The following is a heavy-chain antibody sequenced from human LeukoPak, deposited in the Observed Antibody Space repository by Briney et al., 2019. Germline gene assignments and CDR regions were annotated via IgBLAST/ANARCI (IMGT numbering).Heavy chain of an antibody. CDR2: ISAYNGNT. Sequence: GASVKVSCKASGGTFSSYAISWVRQAPGQGLEWMGWISAYNGNTNYAQKLQGRVTMTTDTSTSTAYMELRSLRSDDTAVYYCAREGYYYDSSGYYVLIDYWGQGTLVTVSS. J-gene: IGHJ4*02. CDR1: GGTFSSYA. V-gene: IGHV1-18*01. CDR3: AREGYYYDSSGYYVLIDY. D-gene: IGHD3-22*01.